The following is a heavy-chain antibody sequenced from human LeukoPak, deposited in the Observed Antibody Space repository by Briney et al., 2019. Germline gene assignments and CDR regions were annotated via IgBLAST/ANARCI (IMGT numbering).Heavy chain of an antibody. J-gene: IGHJ4*02. Sequence: ASVKVSCKASGYTFTGYYMHWVRQAPGQGLEWMGWINPNSGGTNYAQKFQGRVTMTRDTSISTAYMELSRLRSDDTAVYYCARDWGSLWYLALYWGQGTLVTVSS. CDR2: INPNSGGT. CDR1: GYTFTGYY. D-gene: IGHD3-10*01. V-gene: IGHV1-2*02. CDR3: ARDWGSLWYLALY.